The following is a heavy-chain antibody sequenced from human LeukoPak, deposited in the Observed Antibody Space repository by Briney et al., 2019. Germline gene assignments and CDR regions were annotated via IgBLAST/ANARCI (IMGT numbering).Heavy chain of an antibody. Sequence: SETLSLTCTVSGGSISSSSYYWGWIRQPPGKGLEWIGRIYYSGSTYYNPSLKSRVTISVDTSKNQFSLKLSSVTAADTAVYYCATAGYSSDLYYYYYGMDVWGQGTTVTVSS. CDR2: IYYSGST. J-gene: IGHJ6*02. V-gene: IGHV4-39*01. CDR1: GGSISSSSYY. CDR3: ATAGYSSDLYYYYYGMDV. D-gene: IGHD6-19*01.